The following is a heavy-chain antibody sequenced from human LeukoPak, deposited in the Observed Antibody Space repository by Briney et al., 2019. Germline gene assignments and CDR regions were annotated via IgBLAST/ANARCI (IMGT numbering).Heavy chain of an antibody. CDR3: ARGGDYPPGPPLDY. J-gene: IGHJ4*02. CDR2: IYHSGST. D-gene: IGHD3-10*01. V-gene: IGHV4-38-2*02. Sequence: SETLSLTCTVSGYSISSGYYWGWIRQPPGKGLEWIGSIYHSGSTYYNPSLKSRVTISVDTSKNQFSLKLSSVTAADTAVYYCARGGDYPPGPPLDYWGQGTLVTVSS. CDR1: GYSISSGYY.